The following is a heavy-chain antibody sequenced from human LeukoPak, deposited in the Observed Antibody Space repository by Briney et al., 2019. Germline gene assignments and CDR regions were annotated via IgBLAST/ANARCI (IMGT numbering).Heavy chain of an antibody. CDR3: AKDEGVAHAFDI. CDR1: GFTFNTYS. Sequence: GGSLRLSCEASGFTFNTYSMNWARQAPGKGLEWVSAISGSGGSTYYADSVKGRFTISRDNSKNTLYLQMNSLRAEDTAVYYCAKDEGVAHAFDIWGQGTMVTVSS. J-gene: IGHJ3*02. CDR2: ISGSGGST. V-gene: IGHV3-23*01.